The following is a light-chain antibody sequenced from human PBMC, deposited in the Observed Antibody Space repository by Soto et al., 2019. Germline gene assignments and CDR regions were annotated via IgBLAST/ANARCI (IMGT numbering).Light chain of an antibody. CDR3: QQANSFPPWT. V-gene: IGKV1-12*01. J-gene: IGKJ1*01. CDR1: QGIGSW. CDR2: GAS. Sequence: DIQMTQSPSSVSASVGDRVTITCRASQGIGSWLAWYQQKPGKAPNLLIYGASRLQSGVPSRFSGSGSGTDFTLTISSLQPEEFATYLCQQANSFPPWTFGQGTKVEIK.